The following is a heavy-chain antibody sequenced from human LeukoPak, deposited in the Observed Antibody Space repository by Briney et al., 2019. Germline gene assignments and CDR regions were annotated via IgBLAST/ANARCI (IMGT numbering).Heavy chain of an antibody. Sequence: GGSLLLSCAASGFTFSNYWMTWVRPAPGKGLEWVANIKQDGSVKYYVDSMKGRFTISRDNAKNSLYLQMNSLRAEDTAVYYCARGEGWLPSNFDYWGQGTLVTVSS. CDR2: IKQDGSVK. CDR3: ARGEGWLPSNFDY. J-gene: IGHJ4*02. D-gene: IGHD6-19*01. CDR1: GFTFSNYW. V-gene: IGHV3-7*01.